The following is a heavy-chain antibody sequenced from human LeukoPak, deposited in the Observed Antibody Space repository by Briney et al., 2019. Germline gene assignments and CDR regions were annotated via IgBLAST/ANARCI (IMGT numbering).Heavy chain of an antibody. CDR1: GFTFSSYA. V-gene: IGHV3-23*01. Sequence: GGSLRLSCAASGFTFSSYAMSWVRQAPGKGLEWVSAISGSGGSTYYADSVKGRFTISRDNSKNTLYLQMNSLRAEDTAVYYCARAYYDFWSGYSYWGQGTLVTVSS. D-gene: IGHD3-3*01. J-gene: IGHJ4*02. CDR2: ISGSGGST. CDR3: ARAYYDFWSGYSY.